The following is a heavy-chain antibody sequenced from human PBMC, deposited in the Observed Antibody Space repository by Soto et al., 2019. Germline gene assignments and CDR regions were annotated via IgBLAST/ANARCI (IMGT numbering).Heavy chain of an antibody. CDR1: GYTFTSYG. Sequence: ASVKVSCKASGYTFTSYGISWVRQAPGQGLEWMGWISAYNGNTNYAQKLQGRVTMTTDTSTSTAYMELRSLRSDDTAVYYCAGGGYEDSRGYGAGLTYWGQGPLITVPA. V-gene: IGHV1-18*04. D-gene: IGHD3-22*01. CDR2: ISAYNGNT. J-gene: IGHJ4*02. CDR3: AGGGYEDSRGYGAGLTY.